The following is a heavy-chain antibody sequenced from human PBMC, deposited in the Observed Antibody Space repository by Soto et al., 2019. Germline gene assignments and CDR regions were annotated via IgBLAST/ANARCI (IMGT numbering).Heavy chain of an antibody. D-gene: IGHD5-18*01. CDR3: ASSAMDHYYYGMDV. V-gene: IGHV1-69*12. CDR1: GGTFSSYA. J-gene: IGHJ6*02. CDR2: IIPIFGTA. Sequence: QVQLVQSGAEVKKPGSSVKVSCKASGGTFSSYAISWVRQAPGQGLEWMGGIIPIFGTANYAQKFQGRVTSAGNEAXSTAYMELSSLRSEDTAVYYCASSAMDHYYYGMDVWGQGTTVTVSS.